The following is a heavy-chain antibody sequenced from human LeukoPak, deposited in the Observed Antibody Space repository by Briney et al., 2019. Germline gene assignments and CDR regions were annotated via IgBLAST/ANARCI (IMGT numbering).Heavy chain of an antibody. J-gene: IGHJ5*02. CDR2: ICYSGST. V-gene: IGHV4-39*01. D-gene: IGHD2-15*01. Sequence: SETLSLTCTVSGGSISSYYWSWIRQPPGKGLEWIGSICYSGSTYYNPSLKSRVTISVDTSKNQFSLQLSSVTAADTAVYYCARHVPLYCSGSSCYSRWFDPWGQGTLVTVSS. CDR1: GGSISSYY. CDR3: ARHVPLYCSGSSCYSRWFDP.